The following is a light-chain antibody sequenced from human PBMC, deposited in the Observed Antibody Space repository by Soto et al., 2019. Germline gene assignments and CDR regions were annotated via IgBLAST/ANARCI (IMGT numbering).Light chain of an antibody. CDR2: DAS. Sequence: EIVLTQSPATLSLSPGERATLSCRASQSVSSYLAWYQQKPGQAPRLLIYDASNKATGIPSWFSGSGSGTDFTLTISSLKPEDFAVYYCQQHSCWRTLGQGTKLEIK. CDR3: QQHSCWRT. CDR1: QSVSSY. J-gene: IGKJ2*01. V-gene: IGKV3-11*01.